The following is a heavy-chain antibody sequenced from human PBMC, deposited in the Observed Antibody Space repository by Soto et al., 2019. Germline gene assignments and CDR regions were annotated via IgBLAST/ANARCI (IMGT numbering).Heavy chain of an antibody. D-gene: IGHD6-13*01. V-gene: IGHV1-69*08. Sequence: QVQLVQSGAEVKKPGSSVKVSCEAPGGTLRNNTISWVRQAPGQGLEWMGRIIPLLGIARYAQKFEGRLTITADKFTNTAYLELSSLRSADTAIYYCARDQYLGTSRWSSWFDPWGQGTLVTVSS. CDR2: IIPLLGIA. CDR1: GGTLRNNT. CDR3: ARDQYLGTSRWSSWFDP. J-gene: IGHJ5*02.